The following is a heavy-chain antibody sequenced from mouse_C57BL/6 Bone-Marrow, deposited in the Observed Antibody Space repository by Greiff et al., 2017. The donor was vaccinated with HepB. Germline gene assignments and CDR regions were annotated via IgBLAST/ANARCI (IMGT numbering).Heavy chain of an antibody. CDR2: ISNGGGST. V-gene: IGHV5-12*01. CDR3: ARGDSSGYVKFAY. CDR1: GFTFSDYY. Sequence: EVKVVESGGGLVQPGGSLKLSCAASGFTFSDYYMYWVRQTPEKRLEWVAYISNGGGSTYYPDTVKGRFTISRDNAKNTLYLQMSRLKSEDTAMYYCARGDSSGYVKFAYWGQGTLVTVSA. D-gene: IGHD3-2*02. J-gene: IGHJ3*01.